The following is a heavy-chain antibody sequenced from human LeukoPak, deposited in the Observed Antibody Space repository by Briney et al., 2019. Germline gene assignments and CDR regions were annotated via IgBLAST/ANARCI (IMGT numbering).Heavy chain of an antibody. CDR2: IKQDGSEK. CDR3: ARDKLYYDILTGYYRSGYLDY. Sequence: PGGSLRLSCAASGFTFSSYWMSWVRQAPGKGLEWVANIKQDGSEKYYVDSVKGRFTISRDNAKNSLYLQMNSLRAEDTAVYYCARDKLYYDILTGYYRSGYLDYWGQGTLVTVSS. V-gene: IGHV3-7*01. D-gene: IGHD3-9*01. J-gene: IGHJ4*02. CDR1: GFTFSSYW.